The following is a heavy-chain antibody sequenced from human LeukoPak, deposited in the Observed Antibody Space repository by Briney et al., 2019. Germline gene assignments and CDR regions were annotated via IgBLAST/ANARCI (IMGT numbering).Heavy chain of an antibody. CDR3: AKGGEMKHYYYMDV. CDR1: GFTFSDYY. CDR2: ISGSGGST. D-gene: IGHD5-24*01. V-gene: IGHV3-23*01. Sequence: GGSLRLSCTVSGFTFSDYYMSWVRQAPGKGLEWVSAISGSGGSTYYADSVKGRFTISRDNSNNTVYLQMNSLRAEDTALYYCAKGGEMKHYYYMDVWGKGTTVTVSS. J-gene: IGHJ6*03.